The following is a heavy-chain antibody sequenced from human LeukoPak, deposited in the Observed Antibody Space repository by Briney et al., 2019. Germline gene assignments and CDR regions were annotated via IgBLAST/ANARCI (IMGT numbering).Heavy chain of an antibody. J-gene: IGHJ6*02. CDR1: GDTVSGNGVA. D-gene: IGHD4-17*01. CDR3: ARGLTTRGMDV. Sequence: SQTLSLTCAISGDTVSGNGVAWIWTRPSPTRGLEWLRRTIYRSKWYNDYAVSVKGRITINPDTSKNQFSLQLNSVTPEDTAVYYCARGLTTRGMDVWGQGTTVTVSS. V-gene: IGHV6-1*01. CDR2: TIYRSKWYN.